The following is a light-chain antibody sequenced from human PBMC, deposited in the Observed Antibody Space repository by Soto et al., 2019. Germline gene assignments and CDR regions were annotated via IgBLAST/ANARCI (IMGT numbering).Light chain of an antibody. V-gene: IGKV3-11*01. CDR3: QQRKSRPLP. J-gene: IGKJ4*01. CDR2: DAS. Sequence: EIVLTQSPVTLSLSPGERATLSCRASQSIDSYLVWYQQKRGQAPRLLIYDASKRAPGIPARFSGSGSGTDFTLTISSLEPEDFAVYYCQQRKSRPLPFGGGTKVEI. CDR1: QSIDSY.